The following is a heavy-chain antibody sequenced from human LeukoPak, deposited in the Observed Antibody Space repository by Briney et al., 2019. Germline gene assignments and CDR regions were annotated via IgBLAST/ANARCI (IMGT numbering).Heavy chain of an antibody. V-gene: IGHV4-4*02. CDR3: ARVGAAAGTLKRFSTSNFDY. CDR2: IYYSGST. CDR1: GGSISSSNW. D-gene: IGHD6-13*01. J-gene: IGHJ4*02. Sequence: PSGTLSLTCAVSGGSISSSNWWSWVRQPPGKGLEWIGEIYYSGSTNYNPSLKSRVTISVDKSKNQFSLKLSSVTAADTAVYYCARVGAAAGTLKRFSTSNFDYWGQGTLVTVSS.